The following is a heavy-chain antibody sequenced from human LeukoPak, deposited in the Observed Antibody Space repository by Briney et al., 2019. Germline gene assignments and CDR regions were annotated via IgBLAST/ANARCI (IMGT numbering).Heavy chain of an antibody. J-gene: IGHJ3*02. CDR1: GGTFSSYA. Sequence: GASVKVSCKASGGTFSSYAISWVRQAPGQGLEWMGGIIPIFGTANYAQKFQGRVTITTDESTSTAYMELSSLRSEDTAAYYCARGSSDAFDIWGQGTMVTVSS. V-gene: IGHV1-69*05. CDR2: IIPIFGTA. CDR3: ARGSSDAFDI.